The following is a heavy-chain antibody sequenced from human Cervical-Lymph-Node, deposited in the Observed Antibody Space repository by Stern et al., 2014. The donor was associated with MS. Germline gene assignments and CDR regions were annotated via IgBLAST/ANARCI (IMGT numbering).Heavy chain of an antibody. V-gene: IGHV4-39*01. D-gene: IGHD4-17*01. CDR2: MYYSGST. J-gene: IGHJ2*01. CDR3: ARPPDYGEYRDYWYFDL. CDR1: GGSVSSSPYY. Sequence: QVQLQQSGPGLLKPSETLSLTCTVSGGSVSSSPYYWGWIRQPPGKRLEWIGSMYYSGSTYYNPSLKSRVTISINTSKNQFSLKLSSVTAADTAVYYCARPPDYGEYRDYWYFDLWGRGTLVTVSS.